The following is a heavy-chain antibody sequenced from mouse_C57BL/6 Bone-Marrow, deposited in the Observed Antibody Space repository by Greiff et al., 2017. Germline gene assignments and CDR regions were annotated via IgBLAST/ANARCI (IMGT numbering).Heavy chain of an antibody. CDR2: IYPGNSDT. J-gene: IGHJ3*01. V-gene: IGHV1-5*01. CDR3: TREGSSGYVAY. Sequence: VQLKQSGTVLARPGASVKMSCKTSGYTFTSYWMHWVKQRPGQGLEWIGDIYPGNSDTSYNQKFKGKDKLTAVTSASTAYMELSSLTNEDSAVYYCTREGSSGYVAYWGQGTLVTVSA. CDR1: GYTFTSYW. D-gene: IGHD3-2*02.